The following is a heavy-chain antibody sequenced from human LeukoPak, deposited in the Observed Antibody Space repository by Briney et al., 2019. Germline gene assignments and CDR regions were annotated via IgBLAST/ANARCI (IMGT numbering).Heavy chain of an antibody. Sequence: ASVKVSCKTARYLFTDHYVHWVRQAPGQGLEWMGWMIPTSGDTQLPQKFQGRVTMTRDTATATAYMELSGRRCDDTAVYYCGRGVLVAGFVYYFMDVWGKGTTVIVSS. J-gene: IGHJ6*03. CDR3: GRGVLVAGFVYYFMDV. CDR2: MIPTSGDT. D-gene: IGHD2-21*01. V-gene: IGHV1-2*02. CDR1: RYLFTDHY.